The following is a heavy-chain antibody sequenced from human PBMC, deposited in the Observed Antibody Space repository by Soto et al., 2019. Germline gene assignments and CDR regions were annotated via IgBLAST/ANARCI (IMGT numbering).Heavy chain of an antibody. CDR1: DFTVSSNY. Sequence: EVQLVESGGGLVQPGGSLRLSCEASDFTVSSNYMSWVRQAPGKGLEWVSVIYSGGSTYYADSVRGRFTISRDSSKNTIYLQMNGLRAEDRAVYSCARDSVFWFGELNYMDVWGKGTTVTVSS. J-gene: IGHJ6*03. CDR3: ARDSVFWFGELNYMDV. D-gene: IGHD3-10*01. V-gene: IGHV3-66*01. CDR2: IYSGGST.